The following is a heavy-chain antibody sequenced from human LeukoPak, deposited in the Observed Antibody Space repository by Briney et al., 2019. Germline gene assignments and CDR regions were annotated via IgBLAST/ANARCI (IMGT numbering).Heavy chain of an antibody. CDR3: ARRNGQDIVATFRRRYYFDY. CDR2: INHSGST. V-gene: IGHV4-34*01. Sequence: KTSETLSLTCAVYGGSFSGYYWSWIRQPPGKGLEWIGEINHSGSTNYNPSLKSRVTISINTSKNQSSLKLSSVTAADTAVYYCARRNGQDIVATFRRRYYFDYWGQGTLVTVSS. J-gene: IGHJ4*02. D-gene: IGHD5-12*01. CDR1: GGSFSGYY.